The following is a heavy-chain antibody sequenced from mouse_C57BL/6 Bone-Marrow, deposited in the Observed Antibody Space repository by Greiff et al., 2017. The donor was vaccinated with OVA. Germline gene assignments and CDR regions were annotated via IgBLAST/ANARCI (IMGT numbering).Heavy chain of an antibody. Sequence: VQLQQPGAELVMPGASVKLSCKASGYTFTSYWMHWVKQRPGQGLEWIGEIDPSDSYTNYNQKFKGKSTLTVDKSSSTAYMQLSSLTSEDSAVYCCAREYYGSSDWFAYWGQGTLVTVSA. CDR2: IDPSDSYT. CDR3: AREYYGSSDWFAY. D-gene: IGHD1-1*01. CDR1: GYTFTSYW. V-gene: IGHV1-69*01. J-gene: IGHJ3*01.